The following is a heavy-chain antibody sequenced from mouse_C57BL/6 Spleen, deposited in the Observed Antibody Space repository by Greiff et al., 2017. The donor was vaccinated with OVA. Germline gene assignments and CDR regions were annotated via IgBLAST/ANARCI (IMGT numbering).Heavy chain of an antibody. J-gene: IGHJ2*01. CDR1: GYTFTGYW. CDR3: ARQSIYYGYGGYYFDY. Sequence: QVQLQQSGAELMKPGASVKLSCKATGYTFTGYWIEWVKQRPGHGLEWIGEILPGSGSTNYNEKFKGKATFTADTSSNTAYMQLSSLTTEDSAIYYCARQSIYYGYGGYYFDYWGQGTTLTVSS. V-gene: IGHV1-9*01. D-gene: IGHD2-2*01. CDR2: ILPGSGST.